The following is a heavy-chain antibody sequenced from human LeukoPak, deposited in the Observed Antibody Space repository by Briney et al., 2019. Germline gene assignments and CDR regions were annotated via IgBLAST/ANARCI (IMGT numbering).Heavy chain of an antibody. J-gene: IGHJ4*02. CDR2: IIPIFGTA. Sequence: ASVKVSCKASGGTFSSYAISWVRQAPGQGLEWRGRIIPIFGTANYAQKFQGRVTITADKSTSTAYMELSSLRSEDTAVYYCARDLAYCGGDCYPGGDYWGQGTLVTVSS. V-gene: IGHV1-69*06. CDR3: ARDLAYCGGDCYPGGDY. D-gene: IGHD2-21*02. CDR1: GGTFSSYA.